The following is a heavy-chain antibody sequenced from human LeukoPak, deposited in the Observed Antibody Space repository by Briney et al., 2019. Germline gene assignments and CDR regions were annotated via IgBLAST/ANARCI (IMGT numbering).Heavy chain of an antibody. Sequence: GGSLRLSCAASGFTFSSYGMHWVRQAPGKGLGWVAVISYDGSNKYYADSVKGRFTISRDNSKNTLYLQMNSLRAEDTAVYYCAKVEVGATTTDYWGQGTLVTVSS. CDR2: ISYDGSNK. V-gene: IGHV3-30*18. D-gene: IGHD1-26*01. CDR1: GFTFSSYG. J-gene: IGHJ4*02. CDR3: AKVEVGATTTDY.